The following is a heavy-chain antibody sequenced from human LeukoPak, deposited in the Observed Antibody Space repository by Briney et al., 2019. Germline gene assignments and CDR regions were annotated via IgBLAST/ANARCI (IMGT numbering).Heavy chain of an antibody. V-gene: IGHV4-34*01. J-gene: IGHJ4*02. D-gene: IGHD5-12*01. CDR1: GGSFSGYY. CDR2: INHSGST. CDR3: ARGGWIRDY. Sequence: SETLSLTCAVYGGSFSGYYWSWIRQPPGKGLEWIGEINHSGSTNYNPSLKSRVTISVDTSKNQFSLKLSSVTAADTAVHYCARGGWIRDYWGQGTLVTVSS.